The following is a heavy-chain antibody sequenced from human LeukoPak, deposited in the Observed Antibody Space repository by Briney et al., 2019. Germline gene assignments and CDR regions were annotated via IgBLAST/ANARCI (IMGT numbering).Heavy chain of an antibody. D-gene: IGHD5-12*01. Sequence: GASVKVSCKASGGTFSSYAISWVRQAPGQGREWMGGIIPIFGTANDAQKFQGRVTITTDESTSTAYMELSSLRSEDTAVYYCASSGNDSGYGPDFDYWGQGTLVTVSS. V-gene: IGHV1-69*05. CDR2: IIPIFGTA. J-gene: IGHJ4*02. CDR1: GGTFSSYA. CDR3: ASSGNDSGYGPDFDY.